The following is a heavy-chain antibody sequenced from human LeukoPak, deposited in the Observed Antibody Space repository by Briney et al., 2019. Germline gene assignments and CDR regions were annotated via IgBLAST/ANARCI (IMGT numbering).Heavy chain of an antibody. CDR1: GGSISSSSHY. V-gene: IGHV4-39*07. CDR2: IYYSGST. J-gene: IGHJ3*02. D-gene: IGHD3-10*02. Sequence: SETLSLICTVSGGSISSSSHYWGWIRQPPGKGLEWIGSIYYSGSTYYNPSLKSRVTISVDTSKNQFSLKLSSVTAADTAVYYCARRMSAKSYVAFDIWGQGTMVTVSS. CDR3: ARRMSAKSYVAFDI.